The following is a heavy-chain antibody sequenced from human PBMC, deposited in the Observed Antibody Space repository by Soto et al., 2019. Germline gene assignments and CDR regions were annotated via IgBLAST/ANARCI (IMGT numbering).Heavy chain of an antibody. V-gene: IGHV3-30*18. D-gene: IGHD3-10*01. CDR1: GFTFSSYA. J-gene: IGHJ4*02. CDR2: ISSDGKDK. CDR3: AKDSGRGSADYYFDY. Sequence: QVQLVESGGGVVQPGRSLRLSCAASGFTFSSYAIHWVRQAPGKGLEWVAVISSDGKDKYSADSMKGRFAISRDNSKKPLYLKMNSRRAEDTAVYYCAKDSGRGSADYYFDYWGQGTLVTVSS.